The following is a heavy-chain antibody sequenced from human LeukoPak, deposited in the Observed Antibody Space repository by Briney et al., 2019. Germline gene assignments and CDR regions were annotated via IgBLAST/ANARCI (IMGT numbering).Heavy chain of an antibody. CDR1: GFTFSSYA. CDR2: ISYDGSNK. CDR3: AREGASSSFGY. V-gene: IGHV3-30*14. D-gene: IGHD6-13*01. Sequence: PGRSLRLSCAASGFTFSSYAMHWVRQAPGKGLEWVAVISYDGSNKYYADSVKGRFTISRDNSKNTLYLQMNSLRAEDTAVYYCAREGASSSFGYWGQGTLVTVSS. J-gene: IGHJ4*02.